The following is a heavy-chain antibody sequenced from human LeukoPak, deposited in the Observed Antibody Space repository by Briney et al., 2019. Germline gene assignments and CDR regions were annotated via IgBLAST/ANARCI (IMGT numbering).Heavy chain of an antibody. V-gene: IGHV3-23*01. J-gene: IGHJ4*02. CDR1: GFTFSNYA. CDR3: ARDRTITMED. D-gene: IGHD3-10*01. CDR2: ISSSGGST. Sequence: PGGSLRLSCAASGFTFSNYAMSRVRQAPGKGLEWVSSISSSGGSTYYADSVKGRFTISRDNAKNSLYLQMNSLRDEDTAVYYCARDRTITMEDWGQGTLVTVSS.